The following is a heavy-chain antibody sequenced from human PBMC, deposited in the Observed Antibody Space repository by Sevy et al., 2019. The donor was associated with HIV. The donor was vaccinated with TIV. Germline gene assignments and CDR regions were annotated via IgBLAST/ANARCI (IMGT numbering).Heavy chain of an antibody. CDR2: TSGSGGST. CDR3: GKVSIFGVGGFYDY. D-gene: IGHD3-3*01. CDR1: GFTFSSYA. Sequence: GGSLRLSCAASGFTFSSYAMSWVRQAPGKGLEWVSATSGSGGSTYYADSVKGRFTISRDKSKNTLYLQMNNLRAEDTAVYYCGKVSIFGVGGFYDYWGQGTLVTVSS. J-gene: IGHJ4*02. V-gene: IGHV3-23*01.